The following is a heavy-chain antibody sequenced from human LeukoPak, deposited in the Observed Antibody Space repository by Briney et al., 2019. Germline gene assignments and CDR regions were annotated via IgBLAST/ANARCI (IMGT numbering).Heavy chain of an antibody. V-gene: IGHV4-34*01. CDR2: INHSGST. Sequence: PSETLSLTCAVYGGSFSGYYWSWIRQPPGKGLEWIGEINHSGSTNYNPSLKSRVTISVDTSKNQFSLKPSSVTAADTAVYYCARGGPNRVLVRFQTFDYWGQGTLVTVSS. J-gene: IGHJ4*02. D-gene: IGHD3-3*01. CDR3: ARGGPNRVLVRFQTFDY. CDR1: GGSFSGYY.